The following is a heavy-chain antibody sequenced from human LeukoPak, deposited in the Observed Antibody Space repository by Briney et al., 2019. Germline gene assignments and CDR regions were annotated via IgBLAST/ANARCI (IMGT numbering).Heavy chain of an antibody. D-gene: IGHD6-13*01. CDR2: IIPILGIA. CDR3: ARAGVAAGNWFDP. CDR1: GGTFSSYA. Sequence: GASVKVSCKASGGTFSSYAISWVRQAPGQGLEWMGRIIPILGIANYAQKFQGRVTITADKSTSTAYMELSSLRSEDTAVYYCARAGVAAGNWFDPWGQGTLVTISS. J-gene: IGHJ5*02. V-gene: IGHV1-69*04.